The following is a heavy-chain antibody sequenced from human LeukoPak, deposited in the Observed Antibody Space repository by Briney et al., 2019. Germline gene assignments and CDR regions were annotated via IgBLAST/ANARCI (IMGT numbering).Heavy chain of an antibody. CDR2: INQDGSQT. CDR3: ARAGARGSVDY. J-gene: IGHJ4*02. V-gene: IGHV3-7*01. Sequence: GGSLRLSCLASQFTFPIYWMSWVRQAPGKGLEWVANINQDGSQTFYVDSVTGRFTISRDNAKNSLYLQMNSPSAEDTSVYYCARAGARGSVDYWGQGTLVTVSS. CDR1: QFTFPIYW. D-gene: IGHD3-10*01.